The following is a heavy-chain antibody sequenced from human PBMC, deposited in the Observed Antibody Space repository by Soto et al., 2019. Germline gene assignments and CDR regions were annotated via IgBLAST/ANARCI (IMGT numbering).Heavy chain of an antibody. D-gene: IGHD4-17*01. V-gene: IGHV1-18*04. J-gene: IGHJ4*02. Sequence: ASVKVSCKASGYDFTTYGIGWVRQAPGQGLEWMGWISTYNNNTKFAQKLQDRVTMTTATSTSTAYMELASLRSDDTAVYYCARGCIAVTTHLCYWGQGTLVTVSS. CDR1: GYDFTTYG. CDR3: ARGCIAVTTHLCY. CDR2: ISTYNNNT.